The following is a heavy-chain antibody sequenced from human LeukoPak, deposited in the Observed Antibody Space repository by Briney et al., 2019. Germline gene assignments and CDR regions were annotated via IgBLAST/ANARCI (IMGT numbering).Heavy chain of an antibody. V-gene: IGHV4-34*01. CDR3: ARKSRLELIYYYYGMDV. D-gene: IGHD3-16*01. Sequence: SETLSLTCAVYGGSFSGYYWSWIRQPPGKGLEWIGEINHSGSTNYNPSLKSRVTISVDTSKNQFSLKLSSVTAADTAVYYCARKSRLELIYYYYGMDVWGKGTTVTVSS. CDR1: GGSFSGYY. J-gene: IGHJ6*04. CDR2: INHSGST.